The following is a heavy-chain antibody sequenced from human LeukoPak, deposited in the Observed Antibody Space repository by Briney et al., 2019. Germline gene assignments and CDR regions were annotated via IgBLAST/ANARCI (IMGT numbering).Heavy chain of an antibody. Sequence: GRSLRLSWAASGFTFCSYGMHWVRQAPGKGLEWVAVISYDGSNKYYADSVKGRFTISRDNSKNTLYLQMNSLRAEDTAVYYCAKDQSSGWYYFDYWGQGTLVTVSS. J-gene: IGHJ4*02. CDR3: AKDQSSGWYYFDY. CDR1: GFTFCSYG. V-gene: IGHV3-30*18. D-gene: IGHD6-19*01. CDR2: ISYDGSNK.